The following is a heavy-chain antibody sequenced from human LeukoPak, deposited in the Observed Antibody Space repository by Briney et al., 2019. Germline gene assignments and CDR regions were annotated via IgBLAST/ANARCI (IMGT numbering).Heavy chain of an antibody. J-gene: IGHJ4*02. V-gene: IGHV1-18*01. CDR3: ARDLSVSGSGKGID. D-gene: IGHD3-10*01. CDR1: GYTFTSYG. CDR2: ISAYNGNT. Sequence: ASVKVSCKASGYTFTSYGISWVRQAPGQGLEWMGWISAYNGNTNYAQKLHGRVTMTTDTSTSTAYMELRSLRSDDTAVYYCARDLSVSGSGKGIDWGQGTLVTVSS.